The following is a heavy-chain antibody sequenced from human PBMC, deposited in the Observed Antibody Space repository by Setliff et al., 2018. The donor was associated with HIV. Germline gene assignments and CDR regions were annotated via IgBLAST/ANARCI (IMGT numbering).Heavy chain of an antibody. J-gene: IGHJ6*03. V-gene: IGHV1-69*13. D-gene: IGHD1-20*01. CDR2: IMPIFGSA. Sequence: GASVKVSCKASGGTFSSFAISWVRQAPGQGLEWMGGIMPIFGSANYAQKFQGRVTITADASTSTAYMELISLRSEDTAVYYCTPITGYYMDVWGKGTTVTVSS. CDR1: GGTFSSFA. CDR3: TPITGYYMDV.